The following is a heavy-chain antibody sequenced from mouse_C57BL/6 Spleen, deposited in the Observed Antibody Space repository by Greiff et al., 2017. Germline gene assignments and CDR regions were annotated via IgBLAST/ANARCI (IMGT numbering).Heavy chain of an antibody. D-gene: IGHD1-1*02. Sequence: EVKLQESGPGLVKPSQSLSLTCSVTGYSITSGYYWNWIRQFPGNKLEWMGYISYDGSNNYNPSLKNRISITRDTSKNQFFLKLNSVTTEDTATYYGARDRVGNYFDDWGQGTTLTVSS. CDR1: GYSITSGYY. CDR3: ARDRVGNYFDD. V-gene: IGHV3-6*01. CDR2: ISYDGSN. J-gene: IGHJ2*01.